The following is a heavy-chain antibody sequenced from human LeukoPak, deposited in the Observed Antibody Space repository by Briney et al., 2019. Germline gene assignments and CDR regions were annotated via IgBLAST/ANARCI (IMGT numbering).Heavy chain of an antibody. D-gene: IGHD4-17*01. CDR2: IYYSGST. CDR1: GGSVSSGSYY. CDR3: ASLGTVTTGYYFDY. Sequence: NPSETLSLTCTVSGGSVSSGSYYWSWIRQPPGKGLEWIGYIYYSGSTNYNPSLKSRVTISVDTSKNQFSLKLSSVTAADTAVYYCASLGTVTTGYYFDYWGQGTLVTVSS. V-gene: IGHV4-61*01. J-gene: IGHJ4*02.